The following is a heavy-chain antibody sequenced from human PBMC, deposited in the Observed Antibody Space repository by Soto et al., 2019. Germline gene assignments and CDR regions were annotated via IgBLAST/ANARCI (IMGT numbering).Heavy chain of an antibody. J-gene: IGHJ3*02. CDR1: GFTFSSYA. V-gene: IGHV3-30-3*01. CDR2: ISYDGSNK. CDR3: FDWLLYDPLDI. D-gene: IGHD3-9*01. Sequence: GGSLRLSCASSGFTFSSYAMHWVRQAPGKGLEWVAVISYDGSNKYYADSVKGRFTISRDNSKNTLYLQMNSLRAEETAVCRYFDWLLYDPLDIWGQGTMVTVSS.